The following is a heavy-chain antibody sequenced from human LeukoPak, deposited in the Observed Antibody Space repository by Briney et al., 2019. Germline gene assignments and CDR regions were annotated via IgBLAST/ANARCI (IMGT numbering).Heavy chain of an antibody. CDR1: GFTFSNYA. Sequence: LPGGSLRLSCAASGFTFSNYAMDWVRQAPGKGLEWVAVISKDGSMKYYADSVQGRFTVSRVNSENTLHLQMNSLKTEDTAVYYCAGESFDIWGQGTMVTVSS. CDR3: AGESFDI. CDR2: ISKDGSMK. V-gene: IGHV3-30*04. J-gene: IGHJ3*02.